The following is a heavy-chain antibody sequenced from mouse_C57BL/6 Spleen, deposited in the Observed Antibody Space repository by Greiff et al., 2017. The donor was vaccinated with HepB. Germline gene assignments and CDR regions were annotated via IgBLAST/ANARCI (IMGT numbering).Heavy chain of an antibody. J-gene: IGHJ1*03. CDR3: ASEYYYGSSHWYFDV. CDR2: ISSGSSTI. V-gene: IGHV5-17*01. Sequence: EVKVVESGGGLVKPGGSLKLSCAASGFTFSDYGMHWVRQAPEKGLEWVAYISSGSSTIYYADTVKGRFTISRDNAKNTLFLQMTSLRSEDTAMYYCASEYYYGSSHWYFDVWGTGTTVTVSS. CDR1: GFTFSDYG. D-gene: IGHD1-1*01.